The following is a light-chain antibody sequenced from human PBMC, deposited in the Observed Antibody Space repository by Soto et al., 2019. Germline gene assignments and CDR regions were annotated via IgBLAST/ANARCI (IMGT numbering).Light chain of an antibody. CDR1: SSNIETNT. V-gene: IGLV1-44*01. CDR3: SAWDDSLNGPHYV. Sequence: QSVLTQPPSASRTPGQRVTISCSGSSSNIETNTVSWFQQLPRTAPKLLIYSNNQRPSGVPDRFSGSKSGTSASLAISGLQSEDEADYYCSAWDDSLNGPHYVFGTGTKLTVL. J-gene: IGLJ1*01. CDR2: SNN.